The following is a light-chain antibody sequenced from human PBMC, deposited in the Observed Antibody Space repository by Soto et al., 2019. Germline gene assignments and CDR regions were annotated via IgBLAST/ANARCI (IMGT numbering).Light chain of an antibody. J-gene: IGKJ5*01. CDR3: QQYMSYPIT. V-gene: IGKV1-16*01. CDR2: AIS. Sequence: DIQMTQSPSSLSASVGDRVTITCRASQDISNYLVWLQQKPGKAPESLIYAISSLESGVPTRFSGSGSGSDFTLTINGLQPEYFGTYYCQQYMSYPITFGQGTRLDIK. CDR1: QDISNY.